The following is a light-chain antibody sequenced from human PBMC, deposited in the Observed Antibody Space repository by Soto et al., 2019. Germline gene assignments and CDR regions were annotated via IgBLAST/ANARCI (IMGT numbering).Light chain of an antibody. J-gene: IGKJ2*01. CDR3: QQWNNWPTYT. V-gene: IGKV3-15*01. CDR1: QSVSSN. Sequence: EIVMTQSPATLSVSPGERATLSCRASQSVSSNLAWYQQKPGQAPRLLIYGASTRATGIPARFSGSASGTEFTLSISSLQSEDFAIYYCQQWNNWPTYTFGQGTKLEIK. CDR2: GAS.